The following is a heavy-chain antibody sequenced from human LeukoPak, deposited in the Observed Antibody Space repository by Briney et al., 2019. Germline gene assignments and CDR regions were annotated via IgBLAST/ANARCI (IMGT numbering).Heavy chain of an antibody. CDR1: GFTFTSYA. CDR3: ESVLPQPYEESDAFDI. V-gene: IGHV3-74*01. CDR2: INSDGSST. D-gene: IGHD3-16*01. J-gene: IGHJ3*02. Sequence: GGSLRLSCAASGFTFTSYALTWVRQAPGKGLVWVSRINSDGSSTSYADSVKGRFTISRDNAKNTLYLQMNSLRAEDTAVYYCESVLPQPYEESDAFDIWGQGTMVTVSS.